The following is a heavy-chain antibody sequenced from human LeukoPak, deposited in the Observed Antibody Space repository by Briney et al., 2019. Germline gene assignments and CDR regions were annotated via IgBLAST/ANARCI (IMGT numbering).Heavy chain of an antibody. CDR1: GYTFTSYG. CDR3: ARGATRFGELTDWLDP. CDR2: ISAYNGNT. Sequence: ASVKVSCKASGYTFTSYGISWVRQAPGRGLEWLGWISAYNGNTNYAQKFQGRVTMTRDTSTSTAYMEVPSLRSDDTAVYYCARGATRFGELTDWLDPWGQGTLVTVSS. D-gene: IGHD3-10*02. V-gene: IGHV1-18*01. J-gene: IGHJ5*02.